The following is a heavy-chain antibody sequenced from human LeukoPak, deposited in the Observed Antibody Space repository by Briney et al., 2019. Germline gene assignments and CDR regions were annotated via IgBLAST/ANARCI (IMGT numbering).Heavy chain of an antibody. CDR2: IYAGGRS. Sequence: SETLSVTCTVSNVSISSGSHYWNWIRQPAGKGLEWIGRIYAGGRSNYNPSLRSRVTISVDTSKNQFSLRLSSVTATDTGVYYCASDHSGWLGLGYWGQGTLVSVSS. D-gene: IGHD6-19*01. CDR3: ASDHSGWLGLGY. J-gene: IGHJ4*02. V-gene: IGHV4-61*02. CDR1: NVSISSGSHY.